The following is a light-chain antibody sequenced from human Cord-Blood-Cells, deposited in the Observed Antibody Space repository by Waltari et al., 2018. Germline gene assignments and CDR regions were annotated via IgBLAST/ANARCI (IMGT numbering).Light chain of an antibody. CDR1: SSDVGGYNY. V-gene: IGLV2-14*01. CDR2: DVS. CDR3: SSYTSSSTLRV. Sequence: QSALTQPASVSGSPGQSITISCTVTSSDVGGYNYVSWYQQHPGKAPKLMIYDVSKRPSGVSNRFSGSKSGNTASLTISGLQAEDEADYYCSSYTSSSTLRVFGGGTKLTVL. J-gene: IGLJ3*02.